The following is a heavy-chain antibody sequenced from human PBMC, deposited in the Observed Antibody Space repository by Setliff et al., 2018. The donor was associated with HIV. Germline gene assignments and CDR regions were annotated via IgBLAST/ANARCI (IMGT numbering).Heavy chain of an antibody. V-gene: IGHV1-18*01. J-gene: IGHJ4*02. CDR3: VTSEPYNSSPFH. D-gene: IGHD6-13*01. Sequence: ASVKVSCKASGGTFSSYAINWVRQAPGQGLEWMGWISAYSGNTNYAQKLQGRVTMTTDTSTNTASMELRRLRSNDTAVYYCVTSEPYNSSPFHWGQGTLVTVSS. CDR1: GGTFSSYA. CDR2: ISAYSGNT.